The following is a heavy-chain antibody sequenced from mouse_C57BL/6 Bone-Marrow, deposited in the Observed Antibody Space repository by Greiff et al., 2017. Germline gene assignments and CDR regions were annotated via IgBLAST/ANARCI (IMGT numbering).Heavy chain of an antibody. J-gene: IGHJ2*01. CDR2: IDPEDGDT. CDR3: TSRITTVVTGYFDY. V-gene: IGHV14-1*01. CDR1: GFNIKDYY. D-gene: IGHD1-1*01. Sequence: DVQLQQSGAELVRPGASVKLSCTASGFNIKDYYMHWVKQRPEQGLEWIGRIDPEDGDTEYAPKFPGKATMTADTSSNTAYLQLSSLTSEDTAVYYCTSRITTVVTGYFDYWGQGTTLTVSS.